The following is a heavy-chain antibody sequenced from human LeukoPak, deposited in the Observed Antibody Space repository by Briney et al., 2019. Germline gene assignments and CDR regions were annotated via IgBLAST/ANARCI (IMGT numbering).Heavy chain of an antibody. Sequence: GGSLRLSCAASGFTFSDYYMSWIRQAPGKGLEWVSYISSSGSTIYCADSVKGRFTISRDNAKNSLYLQMNSLRAEDTAVYYCARMMTDPIAAAGTLDYWGQGTLVTVSS. V-gene: IGHV3-11*04. J-gene: IGHJ4*02. CDR1: GFTFSDYY. CDR2: ISSSGSTI. CDR3: ARMMTDPIAAAGTLDY. D-gene: IGHD6-13*01.